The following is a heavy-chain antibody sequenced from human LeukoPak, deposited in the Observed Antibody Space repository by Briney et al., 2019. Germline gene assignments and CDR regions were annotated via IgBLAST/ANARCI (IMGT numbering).Heavy chain of an antibody. CDR1: GYTFTSYG. J-gene: IGHJ5*02. CDR2: IIPIFGTA. CDR3: ARSYCSSTSCYPTTPNWFDP. Sequence: GASVKVSCKASGYTFTSYGISWVRQAPGQGLEWMGGIIPIFGTANYAQKFQGRVTITTDESTSTAYMELSSLRSEDTAVYYCARSYCSSTSCYPTTPNWFDPWGQGTLVTVSS. D-gene: IGHD2-2*01. V-gene: IGHV1-69*05.